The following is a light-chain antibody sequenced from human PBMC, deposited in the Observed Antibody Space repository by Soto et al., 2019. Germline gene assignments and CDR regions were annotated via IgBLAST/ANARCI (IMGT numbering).Light chain of an antibody. J-gene: IGKJ2*01. V-gene: IGKV1-39*01. CDR3: QQCSSAPPYT. CDR2: AAS. Sequence: DIQMTQSPSSLSAPVGDTVTIACRASQSISTYLNWYQQKPGKAPRLLIYAASDLQTGVPSRFSGSGSGTDVTLTISSLQPEDFATYYCQQCSSAPPYTFGQGTKLEMK. CDR1: QSISTY.